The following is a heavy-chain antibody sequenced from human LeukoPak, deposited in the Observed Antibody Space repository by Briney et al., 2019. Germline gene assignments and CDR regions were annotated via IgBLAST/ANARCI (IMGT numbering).Heavy chain of an antibody. D-gene: IGHD3-22*01. CDR3: AKDPTTYYDSSGYGRYNWFDP. V-gene: IGHV3-23*01. CDR1: GFTFSSYA. CDR2: ISGSGGST. Sequence: GGPLRLSCAASGFTFSSYAMSWVRQAPGKGLEWVSAISGSGGSTYYADSVKGRFTISRDNSKNTQYLQMNSLRAEDTAVYYCAKDPTTYYDSSGYGRYNWFDPWGQGTLVTVSS. J-gene: IGHJ5*02.